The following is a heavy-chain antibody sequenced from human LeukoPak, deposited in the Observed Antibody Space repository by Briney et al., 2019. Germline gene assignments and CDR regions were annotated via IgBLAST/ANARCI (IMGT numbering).Heavy chain of an antibody. V-gene: IGHV3-7*01. CDR1: GFTFSSYW. CDR3: ARLSSGWRLSSFDY. CDR2: IKQDGSEK. J-gene: IGHJ4*02. D-gene: IGHD6-19*01. Sequence: PGGSLRLSCAASGFTFSSYWMSWVRQAPGKGLEWVANIKQDGSEKYYVDSVKGRFTISRDNAKNSLYLQMNSLRAEDTAVYYCARLSSGWRLSSFDYWRQGTLVTVSS.